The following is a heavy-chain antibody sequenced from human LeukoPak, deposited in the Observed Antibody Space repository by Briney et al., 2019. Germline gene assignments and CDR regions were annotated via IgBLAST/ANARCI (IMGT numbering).Heavy chain of an antibody. CDR3: ARDKVGGSMAGSNFDY. V-gene: IGHV3-7*01. J-gene: IGHJ4*02. D-gene: IGHD6-19*01. CDR1: GFTFSSSW. Sequence: GGSLRLSCAASGFTFSSSWMTWVRQAPGKGLEWVAHIKKDGSDKNYVDSVKGRFTITRDNAKNSLLLQMNSLRAEDTAVYYCARDKVGGSMAGSNFDYWGQGTLVTVSS. CDR2: IKKDGSDK.